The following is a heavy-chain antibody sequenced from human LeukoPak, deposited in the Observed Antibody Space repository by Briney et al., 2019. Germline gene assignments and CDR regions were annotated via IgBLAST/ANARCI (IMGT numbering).Heavy chain of an antibody. J-gene: IGHJ2*01. V-gene: IGHV4-59*08. D-gene: IGHD4-23*01. CDR3: VRLSVVSPHRYFDV. CDR2: IYDNGNT. Sequence: SETLSLTCTVSGDSLSGYIWSWIRRPPGKGLEWIAYIYDNGNTNYNPSLKSRATISLDTPKNQYSLKVTSVTAADTAVYYCVRLSVVSPHRYFDVWGRGTLVTAFS. CDR1: GDSLSGYI.